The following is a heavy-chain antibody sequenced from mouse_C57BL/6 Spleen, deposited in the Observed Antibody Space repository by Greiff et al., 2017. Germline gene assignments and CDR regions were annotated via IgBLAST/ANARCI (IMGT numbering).Heavy chain of an antibody. Sequence: VQLQQPGAELVKPGASVKLSCKASGYTFTSYWMHWVKQRPGQGLEWIGMIHPNSGSTNYNEKFKSKATLTVDKSSSTAYMQLSSLTSEDSAVYSCARAGTAQATAWFAYWGQGTLVTVSA. D-gene: IGHD3-2*02. V-gene: IGHV1-64*01. J-gene: IGHJ3*01. CDR2: IHPNSGST. CDR3: ARAGTAQATAWFAY. CDR1: GYTFTSYW.